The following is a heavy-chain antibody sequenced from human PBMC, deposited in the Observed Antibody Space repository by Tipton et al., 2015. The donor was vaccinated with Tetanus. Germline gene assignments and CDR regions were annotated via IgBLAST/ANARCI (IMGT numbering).Heavy chain of an antibody. CDR1: GYSFNSYA. D-gene: IGHD3-22*01. J-gene: IGHJ6*02. CDR2: ISTYNDET. Sequence: QSGAEVRKPGASVRVSCKASGYSFNSYAISWVRQAPGQGLEWVGWISTYNDETKYAEKFQGRVTLTKDARTNMAYMELRSLTSDGTGVYFWAGDGRVRQVGGATAYYDPDGMAVWGQGATVPV. CDR3: AGDGRVRQVGGATAYYDPDGMAV. V-gene: IGHV1-18*01.